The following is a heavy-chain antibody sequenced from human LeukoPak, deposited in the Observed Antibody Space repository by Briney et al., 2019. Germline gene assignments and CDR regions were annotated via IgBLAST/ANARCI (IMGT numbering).Heavy chain of an antibody. CDR1: GYTFTGYY. J-gene: IGHJ4*02. Sequence: GASVKVSCKASGYTFTGYYMHWVRQAPGKGLEWVAVISYDGSNKYYADSVKGRFTISRDNSKNTLYLQMNSLRAEDTAVYYCARDYYDYVWGSYRYLVSGLLGYWGQGTLVTVSS. CDR2: ISYDGSNK. CDR3: ARDYYDYVWGSYRYLVSGLLGY. V-gene: IGHV3-30-3*01. D-gene: IGHD3-16*02.